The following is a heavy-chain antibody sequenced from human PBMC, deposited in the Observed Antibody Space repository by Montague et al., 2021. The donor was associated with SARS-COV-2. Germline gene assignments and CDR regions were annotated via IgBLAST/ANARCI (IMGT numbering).Heavy chain of an antibody. CDR1: GGSITGYY. J-gene: IGHJ3*02. Sequence: ETLSLTCTVSGGSITGYYWSWLRRSPGKGLEWIAYIYDGGAVSYNPSLGSRVTISTDTSKNQLSLKVNSVTAADTAVYYCVRDHPYGGPRGAYDIWGQGTVVTVSS. CDR3: VRDHPYGGPRGAYDI. D-gene: IGHD4-23*01. CDR2: IYDGGAV. V-gene: IGHV4-59*01.